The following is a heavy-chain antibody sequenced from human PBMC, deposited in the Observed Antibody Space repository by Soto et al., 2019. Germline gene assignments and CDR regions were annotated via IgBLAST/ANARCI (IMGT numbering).Heavy chain of an antibody. CDR2: ISSSSSYI. J-gene: IGHJ3*02. V-gene: IGHV3-21*03. Sequence: MNSVHQAPGKGLEWDSSISSSSSYIYYADSVKGLFTISRDNAKNSLYMQMNRQRAEAKASYYCGRDKLDYDFWSGYSNDALDTWGQGTMVTVSS. CDR3: GRDKLDYDFWSGYSNDALDT. D-gene: IGHD3-3*01.